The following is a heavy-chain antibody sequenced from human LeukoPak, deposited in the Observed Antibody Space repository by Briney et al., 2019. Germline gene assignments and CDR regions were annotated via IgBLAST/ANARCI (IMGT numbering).Heavy chain of an antibody. CDR2: ISGSGGST. CDR3: VRGLYGDYADY. D-gene: IGHD4-17*01. J-gene: IGHJ4*02. CDR1: GFTFSSYA. Sequence: GGSLRLSCAASGFTFSSYAMSWVRQAPGKGLEWVSAISGSGGSTYYADSVKGRFTISRDNAKNTLYLQMNSLRADDTAVYYCVRGLYGDYADYWGQGTLVTVSS. V-gene: IGHV3-23*01.